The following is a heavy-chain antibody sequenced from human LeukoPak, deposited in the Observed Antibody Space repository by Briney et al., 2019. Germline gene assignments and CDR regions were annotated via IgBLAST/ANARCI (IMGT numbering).Heavy chain of an antibody. CDR2: IRQDGGEI. J-gene: IGHJ4*02. CDR1: GFTFSSYW. V-gene: IGHV3-7*01. D-gene: IGHD1-26*01. Sequence: GGSLRLSCAASGFTFSSYWMAWVRQAPGKGLEWVANIRQDGGEIYYVDSVKGRFILSRDNAKNSLYLEMNSLRDEDTAVYYCARDKIAGATNFDSWGQGTLVTVSS. CDR3: ARDKIAGATNFDS.